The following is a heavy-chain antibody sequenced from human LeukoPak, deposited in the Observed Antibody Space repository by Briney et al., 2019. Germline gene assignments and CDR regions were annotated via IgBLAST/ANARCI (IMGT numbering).Heavy chain of an antibody. CDR3: ARSRLQWLVLDDAFDI. D-gene: IGHD6-19*01. J-gene: IGHJ3*02. CDR1: GFTFSSYG. CDR2: IRYDGTNK. Sequence: PGGSLRLSCAASGFTFSSYGMHWVRQAPGKGLEWVAFIRYDGTNKYYADSVKGRFTISRDNSKNTLYLQMNSLRAEDTAVYYCARSRLQWLVLDDAFDIWGQGTMVTVSS. V-gene: IGHV3-30*02.